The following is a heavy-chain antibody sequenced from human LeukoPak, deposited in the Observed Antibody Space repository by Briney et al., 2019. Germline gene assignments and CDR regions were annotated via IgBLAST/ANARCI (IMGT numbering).Heavy chain of an antibody. CDR3: ARGWQQWLDNNWFDP. Sequence: ASVKVSCKASGYTFTDYYIHWVRQAPGQGLEWMGWINPNSGGTKYAQKFQGRVTMTRDTPISTAYMDLSRLTSDDTAVYYCARGWQQWLDNNWFDPWGQGTLVTVSS. V-gene: IGHV1-2*02. J-gene: IGHJ5*02. CDR2: INPNSGGT. CDR1: GYTFTDYY. D-gene: IGHD6-19*01.